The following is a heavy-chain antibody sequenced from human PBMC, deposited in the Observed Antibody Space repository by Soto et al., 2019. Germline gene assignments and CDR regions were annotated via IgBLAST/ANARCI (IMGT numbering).Heavy chain of an antibody. Sequence: TSGTLSLTCAVYGGSFSGYYWSWIRQPPGKGLEWIGEINHSGSTNYNPSLKSRVTISVDTSKNQFSLKLSSVTAADTAVYYCARGTALYDFWSGYYGGLFDYWGQGTLVTVSS. J-gene: IGHJ4*02. CDR3: ARGTALYDFWSGYYGGLFDY. D-gene: IGHD3-3*01. CDR1: GGSFSGYY. V-gene: IGHV4-34*01. CDR2: INHSGST.